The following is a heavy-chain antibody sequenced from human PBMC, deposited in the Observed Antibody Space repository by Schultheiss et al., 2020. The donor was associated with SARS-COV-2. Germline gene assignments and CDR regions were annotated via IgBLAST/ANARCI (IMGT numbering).Heavy chain of an antibody. CDR1: GFTVSSNY. CDR3: AREGGVSGSYGDERDYYYGMDV. J-gene: IGHJ6*02. V-gene: IGHV3-74*01. CDR2: INSDGSST. Sequence: GGSLRLSCAASGFTVSSNYMSWVRQAPGKGLEWVSRINSDGSSTSYADSVKGRFTISRDNAKNTLYLQMNSLRAEDTAVYYCAREGGVSGSYGDERDYYYGMDVWGQGTTVTVSS. D-gene: IGHD1-26*01.